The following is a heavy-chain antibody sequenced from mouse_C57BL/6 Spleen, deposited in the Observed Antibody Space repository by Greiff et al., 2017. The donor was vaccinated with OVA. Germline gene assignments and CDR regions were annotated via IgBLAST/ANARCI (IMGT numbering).Heavy chain of an antibody. J-gene: IGHJ2*01. Sequence: QVQLQQPGAELVKPGASVKLSCKASGYTFTSYWMHWVKQRPGQGLEWIGMIHPNSGSTNYNEKFKSKATLTVDKSSSTAYMQLSSLTSEDSAVYDCARYYYVSSSYYFDYWGQGTTLTVSS. CDR1: GYTFTSYW. D-gene: IGHD1-1*01. CDR2: IHPNSGST. CDR3: ARYYYVSSSYYFDY. V-gene: IGHV1-64*01.